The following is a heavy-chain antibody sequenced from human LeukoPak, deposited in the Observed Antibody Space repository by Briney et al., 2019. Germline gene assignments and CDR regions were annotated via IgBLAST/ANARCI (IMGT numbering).Heavy chain of an antibody. V-gene: IGHV3-23*01. CDR2: ISSGSDYT. Sequence: GGSLRLSCAASGFPFSIHGMSWVRQAPRKGPEWASSISSGSDYTYYADSVKGRFTIFRDNSRNTLYLEMTSLRAGDTAIYYCAKIGVIGNWYYDLWGRGTLVAVSS. CDR3: AKIGVIGNWYYDL. J-gene: IGHJ2*01. CDR1: GFPFSIHG. D-gene: IGHD3-10*01.